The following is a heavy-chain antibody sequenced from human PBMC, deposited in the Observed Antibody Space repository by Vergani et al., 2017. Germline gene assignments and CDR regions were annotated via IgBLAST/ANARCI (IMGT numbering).Heavy chain of an antibody. CDR1: ESSFGNYW. CDR2: IYPADSDT. J-gene: IGHJ4*02. D-gene: IGHD1-1*01. Sequence: EVELVQSGPEMRKPGESLKISCQGSESSFGNYWIGWVRQLPGKCLEWMGIIYPADSDTRYSPSFQGQVTISADKSISTVFLQWDSLKASDTALDYCARHTTYTDSWGQETLVTVSS. V-gene: IGHV5-51*01. CDR3: ARHTTYTDS.